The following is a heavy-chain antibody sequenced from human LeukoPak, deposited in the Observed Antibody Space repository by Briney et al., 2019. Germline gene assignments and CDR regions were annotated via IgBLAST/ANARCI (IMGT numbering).Heavy chain of an antibody. D-gene: IGHD2-15*01. V-gene: IGHV1-18*01. Sequence: ASVKVSCKASGDTFTSYGISWVRQAPGQGLEWMGWISAYNGNTNYAQKLQGRVTMTTDTSTSTAYMELRSPRSDDTAVYYCAREPTKYCSGGSCYVAFDIWGQGTMVTVSS. CDR2: ISAYNGNT. CDR1: GDTFTSYG. CDR3: AREPTKYCSGGSCYVAFDI. J-gene: IGHJ3*02.